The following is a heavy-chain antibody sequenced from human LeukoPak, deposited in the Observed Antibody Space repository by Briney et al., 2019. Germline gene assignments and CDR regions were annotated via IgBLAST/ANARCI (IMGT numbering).Heavy chain of an antibody. V-gene: IGHV3-53*01. CDR3: ARGRIAARSAFDI. CDR2: IYSGGST. J-gene: IGHJ3*02. CDR1: GFTVSSNY. Sequence: GGSLRLSCAASGFTVSSNYMSWVRQAPGKGLEWVSLIYSGGSTYYADSVKGRFTISRDNSKNTLYLQMNSLRAEDTAVYYCARGRIAARSAFDIWGQGTMVTVSS. D-gene: IGHD6-6*01.